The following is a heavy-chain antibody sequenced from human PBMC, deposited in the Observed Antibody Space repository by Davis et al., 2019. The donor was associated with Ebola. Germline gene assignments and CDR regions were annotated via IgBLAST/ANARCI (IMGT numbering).Heavy chain of an antibody. J-gene: IGHJ6*02. V-gene: IGHV2-5*08. D-gene: IGHD3-10*01. Sequence: TLSLTCTVSGGSISSYYWSWIRQPPGKALEWLALIYWDDDKRYSPSLKSRLTITKDTSKNQVVLTMTNMDPVDTATYYCAHSAMVRGVIIPTDYYYGMDVWGQGTTVTVSS. CDR3: AHSAMVRGVIIPTDYYYGMDV. CDR2: IYWDDDK. CDR1: GGSISSYYW.